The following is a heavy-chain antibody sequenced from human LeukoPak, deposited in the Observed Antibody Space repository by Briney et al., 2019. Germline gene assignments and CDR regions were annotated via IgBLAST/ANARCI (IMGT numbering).Heavy chain of an antibody. V-gene: IGHV1-18*01. CDR1: GYTFTNYG. D-gene: IGHD2-2*01. Sequence: ASVKVSCKASGYTFTNYGITWIREAPGQGPEWLGWISGYNANAHYAQNVQGRVTLTTDTSTNTAYMEMRGLTSDDTAMYYCARVGRGCSSIRCYWEDWFDPWGQGTLVIVSS. CDR3: ARVGRGCSSIRCYWEDWFDP. J-gene: IGHJ5*02. CDR2: ISGYNANA.